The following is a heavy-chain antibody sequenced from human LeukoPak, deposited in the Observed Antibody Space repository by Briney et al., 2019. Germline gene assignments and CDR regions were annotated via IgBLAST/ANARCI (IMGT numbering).Heavy chain of an antibody. CDR2: IRSNTYGGAT. V-gene: IGHV3-49*04. D-gene: IGHD1-14*01. CDR1: EFTFSDYV. J-gene: IGHJ4*02. Sequence: GGSLRLSCTASEFTFSDYVMSWVRQAPGKGLEGVGFIRSNTYGGATEYAASVKGRFTISRDDSKSIAYLQMNSLKTEDTVVYYCTRGDRQSRTSVYYFDYWGQGTLVTVSS. CDR3: TRGDRQSRTSVYYFDY.